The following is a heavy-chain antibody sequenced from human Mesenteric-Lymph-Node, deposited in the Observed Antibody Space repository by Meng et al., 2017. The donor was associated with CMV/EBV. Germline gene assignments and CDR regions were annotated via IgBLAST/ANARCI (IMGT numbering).Heavy chain of an antibody. D-gene: IGHD1-26*01. CDR3: ARRRGRGSYSWYYYGMDV. CDR2: IYPGDSDT. J-gene: IGHJ6*02. CDR1: GYSFTSYW. V-gene: IGHV5-51*01. Sequence: GESLKISCRGSGYSFTSYWIGWVRQMPGEGLEWMGFIYPGDSDTRYSPSFQGQVTISADKSISTAYLQWSSLKASDTAMYYCARRRGRGSYSWYYYGMDVWGQGTTITVSS.